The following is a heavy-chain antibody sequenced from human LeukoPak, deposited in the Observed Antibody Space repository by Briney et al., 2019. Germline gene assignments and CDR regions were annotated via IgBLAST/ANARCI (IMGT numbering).Heavy chain of an antibody. V-gene: IGHV3-53*01. CDR3: AREDYDNLTGFLD. CDR1: GFTVSSNY. Sequence: GGSLRLSCAASGFTVSSNYMSWVRQAPGKGLEWVSVIYSGGSTYYADSVKGRFTISRDNSKNTLYLQMNSLRAEDTAVYYCAREDYDNLTGFLDWGQGTLVTVSS. CDR2: IYSGGST. D-gene: IGHD3-9*01. J-gene: IGHJ4*02.